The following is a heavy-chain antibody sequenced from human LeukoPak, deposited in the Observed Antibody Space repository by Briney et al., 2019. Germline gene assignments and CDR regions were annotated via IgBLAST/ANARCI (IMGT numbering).Heavy chain of an antibody. Sequence: GESLKISCKGSGYSFTNYWMAWVRQMPGNGLEWMGIIYPSDLETKYRPSFQGQVTISADKSINTAYLQWSSLKASDTAMYYCARHTSPTHGPIYYYYMDVWGKGTTVTVSS. CDR3: ARHTSPTHGPIYYYYMDV. J-gene: IGHJ6*03. CDR1: GYSFTNYW. V-gene: IGHV5-51*01. CDR2: IYPSDLET.